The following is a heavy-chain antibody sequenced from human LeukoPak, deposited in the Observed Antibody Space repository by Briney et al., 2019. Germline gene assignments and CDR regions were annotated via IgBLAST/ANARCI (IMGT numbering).Heavy chain of an antibody. CDR2: ISSNGIYT. Sequence: PGGSLRLSCAASRFTFSSYGMHWVRQAPGKGLEHVSGISSNGIYTYYANSVKGRFTISRDNSKNTLYLQMGSLRPEDMGVYYCARGPTVITFNAFDVWGQGTMVTVSS. CDR1: RFTFSSYG. V-gene: IGHV3-64*01. D-gene: IGHD4-17*01. J-gene: IGHJ3*01. CDR3: ARGPTVITFNAFDV.